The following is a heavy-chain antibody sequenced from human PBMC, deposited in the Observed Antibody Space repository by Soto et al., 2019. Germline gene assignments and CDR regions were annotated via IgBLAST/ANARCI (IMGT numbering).Heavy chain of an antibody. Sequence: SETLSLTCAVYGGSFSGYYWSWIRQPPGKGLEWIGEINHSGSTNYNPSLKSRVTISVDTSKNQFSLKLSSVTAADTAVYYCAREPGYYGSGSYGYYYYYGMDVWGQGITVT. CDR3: AREPGYYGSGSYGYYYYYGMDV. J-gene: IGHJ6*02. V-gene: IGHV4-34*01. D-gene: IGHD3-10*01. CDR1: GGSFSGYY. CDR2: INHSGST.